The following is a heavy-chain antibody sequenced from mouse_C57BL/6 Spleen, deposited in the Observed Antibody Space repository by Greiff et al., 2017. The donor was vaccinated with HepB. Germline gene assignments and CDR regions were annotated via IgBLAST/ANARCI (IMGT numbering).Heavy chain of an antibody. D-gene: IGHD2-5*01. J-gene: IGHJ3*01. CDR3: AISYYSNYVSFAY. CDR2: INPSTGGT. Sequence: VQLQQSGPELVKPGASVKISCKASGYSFTGYYMNWVKQSPEKSLEWIGEINPSTGGTTYNQKLKAKATLTVDKSSSTAYMQLKSLTSEDSAVYYCAISYYSNYVSFAYWGQGTLVTVSA. CDR1: GYSFTGYY. V-gene: IGHV1-42*01.